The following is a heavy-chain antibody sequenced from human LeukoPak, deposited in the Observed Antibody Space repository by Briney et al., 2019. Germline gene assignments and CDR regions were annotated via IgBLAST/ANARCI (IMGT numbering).Heavy chain of an antibody. J-gene: IGHJ3*02. V-gene: IGHV3-11*01. D-gene: IGHD6-13*01. Sequence: GGSLRLSCEASGFTFSDYYMSWIRQAPGKGLEWVSYISSSGSTIYYADYVKGRFTISRDNAKNSVYLQMNSLRAEDTAVYYCARGVSWLPGAFDIWDQGTMVTVSS. CDR2: ISSSGSTI. CDR3: ARGVSWLPGAFDI. CDR1: GFTFSDYY.